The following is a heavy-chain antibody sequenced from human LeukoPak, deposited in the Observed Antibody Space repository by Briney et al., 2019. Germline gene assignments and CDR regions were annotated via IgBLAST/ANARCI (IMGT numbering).Heavy chain of an antibody. CDR3: ARGGAPGTLFDY. Sequence: PSETLSRTCTVSGGSISSYYWSWIRQPPGKGLEWIGYIYYSGSTNYNPSLKSRVTISVDTSKNQFSLTLSSVTAADTAVYYCARGGAPGTLFDYWGQGTLVTVSS. CDR2: IYYSGST. J-gene: IGHJ4*02. D-gene: IGHD1-1*01. CDR1: GGSISSYY. V-gene: IGHV4-59*01.